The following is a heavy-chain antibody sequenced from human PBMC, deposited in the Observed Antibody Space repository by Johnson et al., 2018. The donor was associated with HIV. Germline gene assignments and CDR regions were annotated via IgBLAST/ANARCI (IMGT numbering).Heavy chain of an antibody. CDR2: VSRNGSRT. J-gene: IGHJ3*02. CDR1: GFTFSDYY. V-gene: IGHV3-35*01. D-gene: IGHD3-22*01. CDR3: AKDMRRWTMISPGVDI. Sequence: VQVVESGGGLGKPGGSLRLSCAGSGFTFSDYYMNWLRQAPGKGLEWVWGVSRNGSRTHYADSVKGRFIISRDNSRNTLYLQMNSRRAEDTALYYWAKDMRRWTMISPGVDIWGQGTMVTVSS.